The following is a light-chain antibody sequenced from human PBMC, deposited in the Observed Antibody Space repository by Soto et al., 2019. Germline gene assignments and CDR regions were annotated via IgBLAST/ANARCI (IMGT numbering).Light chain of an antibody. V-gene: IGLV2-14*01. CDR1: NSDIGAYNF. CDR3: SSFTNSDTDV. Sequence: QSVRNQPASVSGSPGQSITISCTGTNSDIGAYNFVSWYQHHPGKAPKLMIFEVSNRPSGVSNRFSGSKSGNTASLTISGLQAEDEADYYCSSFTNSDTDVFGSGTKVTVL. J-gene: IGLJ1*01. CDR2: EVS.